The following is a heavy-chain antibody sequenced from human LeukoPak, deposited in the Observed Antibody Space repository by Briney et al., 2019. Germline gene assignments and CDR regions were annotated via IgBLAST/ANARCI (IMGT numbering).Heavy chain of an antibody. CDR1: GFTFNSFP. CDR3: ARVMSGSGSKYFDY. V-gene: IGHV3-64*01. J-gene: IGHJ4*02. CDR2: ISSTGETS. D-gene: IGHD3-10*01. Sequence: GGSLRLSCVASGFTFNSFPMHWVRQVPGKGLEYVSAISSTGETSYYANSVKDRFTISRDNSKNTLYLQMGSLRAEDMAVYYCARVMSGSGSKYFDYWGQGTLVTVSS.